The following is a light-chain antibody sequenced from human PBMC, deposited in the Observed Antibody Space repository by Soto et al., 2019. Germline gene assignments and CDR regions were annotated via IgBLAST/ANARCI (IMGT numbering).Light chain of an antibody. CDR3: SSCTAVNTRCV. CDR1: GSDIGRSDF. V-gene: IGLV2-14*03. Sequence: QSVLTQPASVSGSPGQSITISCSGTGSDIGRSDFVSWFQQLPGSVPKLVIYDVTGLPSGTSDRFSGSKYGNTASLTISGLQPEDEAGYYCSSCTAVNTRCVFGSGTKLTVL. J-gene: IGLJ1*01. CDR2: DVT.